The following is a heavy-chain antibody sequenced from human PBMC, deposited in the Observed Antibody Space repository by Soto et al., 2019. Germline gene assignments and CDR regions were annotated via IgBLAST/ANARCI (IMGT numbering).Heavy chain of an antibody. CDR2: INPNGGGT. CDR1: GYVFTHYF. CDR3: AREVGSNSWSYYSGMDV. Sequence: QVQLVQSGAEVKKPGASVKVSCKASGYVFTHYFMHWVRQAPGQGLEWMGIINPNGGGTSYAQKFEGRVTMTRDSATSTVYMDLSSLRSEDTALYFCAREVGSNSWSYYSGMDVWGQGTSVTVSS. D-gene: IGHD6-13*01. J-gene: IGHJ6*02. V-gene: IGHV1-46*01.